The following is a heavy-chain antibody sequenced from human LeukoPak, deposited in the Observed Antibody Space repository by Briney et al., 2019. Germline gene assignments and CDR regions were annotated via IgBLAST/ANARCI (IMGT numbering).Heavy chain of an antibody. CDR3: VKEKNYYFDY. D-gene: IGHD1-7*01. J-gene: IGHJ4*02. CDR1: GFTFSSYW. Sequence: PGGSLRLSCAASGFTFSSYWMHWVRQGPGKGLVWVSRINSDGSSTSYADSVKGRFTISRDNAKNTLYLQMNSLRAEDTAVYYCVKEKNYYFDYWGQGTLVTVSS. V-gene: IGHV3-74*01. CDR2: INSDGSST.